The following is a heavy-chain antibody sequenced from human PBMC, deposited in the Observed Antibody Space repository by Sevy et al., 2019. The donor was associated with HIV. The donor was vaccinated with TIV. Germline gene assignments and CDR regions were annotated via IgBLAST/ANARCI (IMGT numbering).Heavy chain of an antibody. D-gene: IGHD3-10*01. Sequence: GESPKISCAASGFTFSSYWMTWVRQAPGKGLEWVANMRQDGSEKYYVDSVKGRFTISRDNAKNSLYLQMNSLRAEDTAVYYCARGIYGSGSRLGLGYWGQGTLVTVSS. V-gene: IGHV3-7*01. CDR2: MRQDGSEK. J-gene: IGHJ4*02. CDR1: GFTFSSYW. CDR3: ARGIYGSGSRLGLGY.